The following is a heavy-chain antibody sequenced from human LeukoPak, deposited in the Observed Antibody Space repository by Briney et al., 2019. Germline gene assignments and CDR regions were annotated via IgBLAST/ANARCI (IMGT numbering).Heavy chain of an antibody. J-gene: IGHJ1*01. D-gene: IGHD5-18*01. CDR3: ARGSFSADAPLVLDYFHH. V-gene: IGHV1-2*02. Sequence: GASVKVSCKTSGYTFNGYYMHWVRQAPGEGLEWMGWINPNTGGTNYAQKFQGRVTMTRDTSISTAYMELSRLRADDTAVYYCARGSFSADAPLVLDYFHHWGQGTLVTDSS. CDR2: INPNTGGT. CDR1: GYTFNGYY.